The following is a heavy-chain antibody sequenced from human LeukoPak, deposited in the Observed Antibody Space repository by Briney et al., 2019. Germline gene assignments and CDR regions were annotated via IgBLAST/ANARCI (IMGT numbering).Heavy chain of an antibody. J-gene: IGHJ5*02. V-gene: IGHV4-59*01. CDR2: IYYSGST. CDR3: ARDRNKATIFGVVRSRPNWFDP. CDR1: GGSISSYY. D-gene: IGHD3-3*01. Sequence: PSETLSLTCTVPGGSISSYYWSWIRQPPGKGLEWIGYIYYSGSTNYNPSLKSRVTISVDTSKNQFSLKLSSVTAADTAVYYCARDRNKATIFGVVRSRPNWFDPWGQGTLVTVSS.